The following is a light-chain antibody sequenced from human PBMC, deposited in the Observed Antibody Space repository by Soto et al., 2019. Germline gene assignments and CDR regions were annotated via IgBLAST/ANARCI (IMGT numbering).Light chain of an antibody. Sequence: EIVLTQSPATLSVSPGERATLSCRASQSVSSNLAWYQQKPGQAPRLLMFGASTRATNIPARFSGSGSRTEFALTISGMQSDDFAVYYCQQYFNWPPLTVGGGTKVEIK. CDR2: GAS. CDR1: QSVSSN. CDR3: QQYFNWPPLT. J-gene: IGKJ4*01. V-gene: IGKV3-15*01.